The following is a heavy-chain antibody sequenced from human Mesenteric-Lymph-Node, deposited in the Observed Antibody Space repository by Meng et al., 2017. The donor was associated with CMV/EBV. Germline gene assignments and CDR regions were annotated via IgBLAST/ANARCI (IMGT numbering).Heavy chain of an antibody. Sequence: GESLKISCAASGFTFSTYGMHWVRPPPGKGLEWVSSISRSSRFIYYADSVKGRFTISRDNAKNSLYLQMNSLRAEDTAVYFCARGPSITILGVHDFWGQGTLVTVSS. J-gene: IGHJ4*02. CDR3: ARGPSITILGVHDF. D-gene: IGHD3-3*01. CDR2: ISRSSRFI. V-gene: IGHV3-21*01. CDR1: GFTFSTYG.